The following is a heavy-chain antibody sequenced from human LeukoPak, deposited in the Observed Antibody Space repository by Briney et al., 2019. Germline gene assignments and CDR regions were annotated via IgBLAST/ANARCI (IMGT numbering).Heavy chain of an antibody. CDR1: GGSISSGDYF. J-gene: IGHJ4*02. D-gene: IGHD3-22*01. CDR3: ARVEGDNNSGSSGYPGPFDS. Sequence: PSETLSLTCTVSGGSISSGDYFWRWIRQHRGRGLEWIAYISNSGRTYYKPCLKSRVDISLYTSQNQVSLKLRFLTAADTAVYYCARVEGDNNSGSSGYPGPFDSWGQGTLVTVSS. CDR2: ISNSGRT. V-gene: IGHV4-31*03.